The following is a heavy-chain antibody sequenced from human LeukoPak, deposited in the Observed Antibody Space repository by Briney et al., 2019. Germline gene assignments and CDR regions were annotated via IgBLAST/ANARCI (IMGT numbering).Heavy chain of an antibody. V-gene: IGHV1-2*02. D-gene: IGHD7-27*01. Sequence: GASVKVSCQASVYTFTDWYLHWLRRAPGQGLEWMGWINPKTGDTRYTQKFQGSVAMTKDTSISTAYLEVNRLTSDDTAIYYCAKEAGDNAFDLWGQGTMVTISS. CDR3: AKEAGDNAFDL. CDR2: INPKTGDT. CDR1: VYTFTDWY. J-gene: IGHJ3*01.